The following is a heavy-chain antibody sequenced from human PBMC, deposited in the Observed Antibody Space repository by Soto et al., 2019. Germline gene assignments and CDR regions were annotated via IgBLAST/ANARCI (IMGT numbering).Heavy chain of an antibody. Sequence: EVQLVESGGGLVQPGGSLRLSCAASGFTFSSYSMNWVRQAPGKGLEWVSYISSSSSTIYYADSVKGRFTISRDNAKNSLYLQMNSLRDEDTAVYYCARETIFGVVNPHFDYWGQGTLVTVSS. V-gene: IGHV3-48*02. CDR3: ARETIFGVVNPHFDY. D-gene: IGHD3-3*01. J-gene: IGHJ4*02. CDR1: GFTFSSYS. CDR2: ISSSSSTI.